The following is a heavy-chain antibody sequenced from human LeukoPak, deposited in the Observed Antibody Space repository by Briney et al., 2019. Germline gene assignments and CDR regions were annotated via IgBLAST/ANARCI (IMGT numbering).Heavy chain of an antibody. CDR3: ARVVVPAAPPPGMDV. Sequence: ASVKVSCAASGYTFTGYYMHWVRQAPGPGLEWLGWFNPNSGGTNYAQKFQGRVTMTRDTSISTAYMELSRLRSDDTAVYYCARVVVPAAPPPGMDVWGQGTTVTVSS. CDR1: GYTFTGYY. J-gene: IGHJ6*02. V-gene: IGHV1-2*02. CDR2: FNPNSGGT. D-gene: IGHD2-2*01.